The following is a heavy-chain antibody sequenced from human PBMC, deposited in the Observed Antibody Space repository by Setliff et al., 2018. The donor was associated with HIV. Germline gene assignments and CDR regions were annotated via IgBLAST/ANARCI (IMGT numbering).Heavy chain of an antibody. CDR3: ARDLRWYDSSGSHDAFDI. Sequence: AGGSLRLSCAVSGFMFSNYAMNWVRQGPGRELEWVSAIRGNGVDRFYTDSVKGRFTISRDNSKNTLYLQMNSLRAEDTAVYYCARDLRWYDSSGSHDAFDIWGQGTMVTV. CDR1: GFMFSNYA. V-gene: IGHV3-23*01. CDR2: IRGNGVDR. D-gene: IGHD3-22*01. J-gene: IGHJ3*02.